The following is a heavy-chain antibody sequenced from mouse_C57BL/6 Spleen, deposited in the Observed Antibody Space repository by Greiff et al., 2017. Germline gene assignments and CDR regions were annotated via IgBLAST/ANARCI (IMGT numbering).Heavy chain of an antibody. CDR1: GYTFTSYW. J-gene: IGHJ2*01. D-gene: IGHD1-1*01. CDR3: ARSYYGSRKDY. CDR2: IHPNSGST. Sequence: QVQLKQPGAELVKPGASVKLSCKASGYTFTSYWMHWVKQRPGQGLEWIGMIHPNSGSTNYNEKFKSKATLTVDKSSSTAYMQLSSLTSEDSAVYYCARSYYGSRKDYWGQGTTLTVSS. V-gene: IGHV1-64*01.